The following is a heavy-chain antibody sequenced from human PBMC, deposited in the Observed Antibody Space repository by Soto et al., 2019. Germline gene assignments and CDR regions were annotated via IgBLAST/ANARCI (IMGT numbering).Heavy chain of an antibody. J-gene: IGHJ6*03. Sequence: EVQLVESGGGLVQPGGSLRLSCVASGFTFSNYWMYWVRQAPGEGLVWVSRINSDGRVSSYADSVKGRLTISRDNVKNTLYLQMDSLRAEDTAVYYCARGDCVGGTCYSLAGSFYYYMDVWGKGTTVTVFS. CDR1: GFTFSNYW. CDR3: ARGDCVGGTCYSLAGSFYYYMDV. V-gene: IGHV3-74*01. D-gene: IGHD2-15*01. CDR2: INSDGRVS.